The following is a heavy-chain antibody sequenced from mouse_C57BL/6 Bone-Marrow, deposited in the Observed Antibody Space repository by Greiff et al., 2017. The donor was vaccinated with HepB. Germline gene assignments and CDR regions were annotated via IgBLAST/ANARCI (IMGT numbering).Heavy chain of an antibody. J-gene: IGHJ2*01. D-gene: IGHD2-4*01. CDR2: ISYDGSN. Sequence: EVQLVESGPGLVKPSQSLSLTCSVTGYSITSGYYWNWIRQFPGNKLEWMGYISYDGSNNYNPSLKNRISITRDTSKNQFFLKLNSVTTEDTATYYCARDDYDVNYFDYWGQGTTLTVSS. CDR1: GYSITSGYY. V-gene: IGHV3-6*01. CDR3: ARDDYDVNYFDY.